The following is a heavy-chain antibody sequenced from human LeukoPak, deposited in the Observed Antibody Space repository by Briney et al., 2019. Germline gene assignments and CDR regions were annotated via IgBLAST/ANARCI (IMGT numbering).Heavy chain of an antibody. CDR2: IYYSGST. Sequence: SETLSLTCTVSGGSISSHYWSWIRQPPGKGLEWIGYIYYSGSTNYNPSLKSRVTISVDTSKNQFSLKLSSVTAADSAVYYCARSFDYYDSAGYLDHWGQGIPVTVSS. CDR3: ARSFDYYDSAGYLDH. J-gene: IGHJ4*02. V-gene: IGHV4-59*11. D-gene: IGHD3-22*01. CDR1: GGSISSHY.